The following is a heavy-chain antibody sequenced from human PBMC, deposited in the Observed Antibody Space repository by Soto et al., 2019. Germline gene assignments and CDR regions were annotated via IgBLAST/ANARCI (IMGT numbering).Heavy chain of an antibody. CDR1: ENTFTNYD. D-gene: IGHD3-3*01. CDR3: SRSEVGDYMDV. V-gene: IGHV1-8*01. CDR2: LNPNNGNT. J-gene: IGHJ6*03. Sequence: QAQLEQSGAEVKEPGASVKVSCNASENTFTNYDIIWVRQAPGQGLEWMGWLNPNNGNTGYAPKFRGRVTMTRDPSKRTAFMEMSSLRAEDTAVYYCSRSEVGDYMDVWGKGTTVTVSS.